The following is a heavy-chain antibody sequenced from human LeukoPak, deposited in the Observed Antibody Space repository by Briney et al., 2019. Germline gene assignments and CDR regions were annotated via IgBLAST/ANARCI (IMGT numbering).Heavy chain of an antibody. Sequence: GSLRLSCAASGFTFSSYEMNWVRQPPGKGLEWIGEINHSGSTNYNPSLKSRVTISVDTSKNQFSLKLSSVTAADTAVYYCARIFRGRNIAAAAYYYYMDVWGKGTTVTVSS. CDR2: INHSGST. J-gene: IGHJ6*03. V-gene: IGHV4-34*01. CDR3: ARIFRGRNIAAAAYYYYMDV. CDR1: GFTFSSYE. D-gene: IGHD6-13*01.